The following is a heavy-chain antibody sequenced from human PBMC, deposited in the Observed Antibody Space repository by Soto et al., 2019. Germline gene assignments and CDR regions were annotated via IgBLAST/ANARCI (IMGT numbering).Heavy chain of an antibody. CDR1: GGTFSSYP. Sequence: ASVKVSCKAFGGTFSSYPISCVRHAPGQGLEWTGGIIPIFGTANYAQKFQGRVTITADESTSTAYMELSSLRSEDTAVYYCATPPMAIITYYYGMDVWVQGTTVTVSS. CDR3: ATPPMAIITYYYGMDV. V-gene: IGHV1-69*13. J-gene: IGHJ6*02. D-gene: IGHD2-21*01. CDR2: IIPIFGTA.